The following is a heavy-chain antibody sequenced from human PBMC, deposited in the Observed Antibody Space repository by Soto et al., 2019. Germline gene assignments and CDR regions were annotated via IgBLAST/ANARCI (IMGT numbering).Heavy chain of an antibody. V-gene: IGHV4-4*02. D-gene: IGHD3-9*01. Sequence: QVQLQESGPGLVKPSGTLSLTCAVSGGSISSSHWWTWVRQSPGKGLEYIGEISHSGTSNFNPSLKSRVTLSVDKSKNHFSLTLTSVTAADTAVYYCARVVLTITRGAFDAWGQGTLVIVSS. CDR3: ARVVLTITRGAFDA. CDR2: ISHSGTS. CDR1: GGSISSSHW. J-gene: IGHJ3*01.